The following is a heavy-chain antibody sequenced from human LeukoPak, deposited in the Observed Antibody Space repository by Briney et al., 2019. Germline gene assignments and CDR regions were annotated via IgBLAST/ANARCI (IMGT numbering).Heavy chain of an antibody. Sequence: GGSLRLSCAASGFTVSSNYMSWVRQAPGKGLEWVSVIYSGGSTYYADSVKGRFTISRDNSKNTLYLQMNSLRAEDTAVYYCARDGPKVGEYAFDIWGQGTMVTVSS. CDR2: IYSGGST. CDR3: ARDGPKVGEYAFDI. D-gene: IGHD1-26*01. J-gene: IGHJ3*02. V-gene: IGHV3-53*01. CDR1: GFTVSSNY.